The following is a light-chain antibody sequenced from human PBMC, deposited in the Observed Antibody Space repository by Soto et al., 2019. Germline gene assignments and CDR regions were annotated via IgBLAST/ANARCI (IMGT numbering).Light chain of an antibody. V-gene: IGLV2-23*01. J-gene: IGLJ1*01. CDR1: SSDVGNYNL. CDR2: EGS. Sequence: QSALTQPASVSGSPGQSITISCTGTSSDVGNYNLVSWYQQHPGKAPKLMIYEGSKRPSGISNRLSGSKSGNTASLTISGLQAEDESDYYCCSYAGSSTFVFGPGTKVTVL. CDR3: CSYAGSSTFV.